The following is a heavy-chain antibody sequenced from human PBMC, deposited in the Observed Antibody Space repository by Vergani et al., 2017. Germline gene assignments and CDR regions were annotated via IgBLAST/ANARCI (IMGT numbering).Heavy chain of an antibody. V-gene: IGHV3-21*01. J-gene: IGHJ6*03. CDR2: ISSSSSYI. CDR1: GFTFSSYS. D-gene: IGHD6-6*01. Sequence: EVQLVESGGGLVKPGGSLRLSCAASGFTFSSYSMNWVRQAPGKGLEWVSSISSSSSYIYYADSVKGRFTISRDNAKNSLYLQMNSLRAEDTAVYYCAKVWSSSSGNYYYYMDVWGKGTTVTVSS. CDR3: AKVWSSSSGNYYYYMDV.